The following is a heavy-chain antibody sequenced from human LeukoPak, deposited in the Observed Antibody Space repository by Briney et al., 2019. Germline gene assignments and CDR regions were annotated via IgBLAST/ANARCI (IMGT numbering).Heavy chain of an antibody. CDR1: GFTFNRYW. J-gene: IGHJ4*02. D-gene: IGHD3-22*01. CDR2: IKQDGSEK. Sequence: GGSLRLSCAASGFTFNRYWMSWVRQVPRKGLEWVANIKQDGSEKYYVDSVKGRFTISRDNAKNSLYLQMNSLRAEDTAVYYCAKDKGDYDTSGSLFAFGGQGTLVTVSS. CDR3: AKDKGDYDTSGSLFAF. V-gene: IGHV3-7*03.